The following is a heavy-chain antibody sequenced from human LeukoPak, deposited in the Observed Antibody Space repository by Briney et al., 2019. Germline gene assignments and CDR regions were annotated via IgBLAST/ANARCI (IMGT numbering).Heavy chain of an antibody. CDR1: GYTFTSYG. CDR2: ISAYNGNT. Sequence: GASVKVSCKASGYTFTSYGISWVRQAPGQGLEWMGWISAYNGNTNYAQKLQGRVTMTTDTSTSTAYMELRSLRSDDTAVYYCARDPGRSSTSCYMEGCWFDPWGQGTLVTVSS. V-gene: IGHV1-18*01. CDR3: ARDPGRSSTSCYMEGCWFDP. D-gene: IGHD2-2*02. J-gene: IGHJ5*02.